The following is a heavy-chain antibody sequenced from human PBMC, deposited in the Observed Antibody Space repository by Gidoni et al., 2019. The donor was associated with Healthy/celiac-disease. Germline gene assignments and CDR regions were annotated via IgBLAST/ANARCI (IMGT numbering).Heavy chain of an antibody. J-gene: IGHJ4*02. CDR3: ARVYYDYIWGDFDY. V-gene: IGHV4-34*01. CDR1: GGSFSGYY. CDR2: INHSGST. Sequence: QVQLQQWGAGLLKPSETLSLPCAVYGGSFSGYYWSWIRQPPGKGLEWIGEINHSGSTNYNPSLKSRVTISVDTSKNQFSLKLSSVTAADTAVYYCARVYYDYIWGDFDYWGQGTLVTVSS. D-gene: IGHD3-16*01.